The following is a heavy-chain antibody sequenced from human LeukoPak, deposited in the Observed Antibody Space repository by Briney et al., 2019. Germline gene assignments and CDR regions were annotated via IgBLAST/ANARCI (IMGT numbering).Heavy chain of an antibody. J-gene: IGHJ4*02. CDR1: GFTFGSYS. Sequence: GGSLRLSXAASGFTFGSYSMNWVRQTPGKGLEWLSSISSSSSYIYYADSVKGRFTISRDNAKNSLCLQMNSLRAEDTAVYYCARAFTVNTAMVGYWGQGTLVTVSS. V-gene: IGHV3-21*01. CDR3: ARAFTVNTAMVGY. D-gene: IGHD5-18*01. CDR2: ISSSSSYI.